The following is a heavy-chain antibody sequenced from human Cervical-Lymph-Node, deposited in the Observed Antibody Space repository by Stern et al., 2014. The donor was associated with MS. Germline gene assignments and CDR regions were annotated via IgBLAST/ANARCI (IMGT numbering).Heavy chain of an antibody. CDR3: ASQRYFDY. V-gene: IGHV5-51*01. J-gene: IGHJ4*02. Sequence: VQLVQSGAEVKKPGESLRISCKAYGYSFTTYWIGWVRQMPGKGLEWIAIIFPGGSDIRYSPSFQGQVTISADKSSSTAYLQWNNLKASDTAIYYCASQRYFDYWGQGTLVTVSS. CDR1: GYSFTTYW. CDR2: IFPGGSDI.